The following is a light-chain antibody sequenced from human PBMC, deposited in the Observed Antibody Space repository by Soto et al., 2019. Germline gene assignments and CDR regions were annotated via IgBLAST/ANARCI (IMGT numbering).Light chain of an antibody. CDR1: QSLLHSNGYNY. J-gene: IGKJ2*01. V-gene: IGKV2-28*01. Sequence: DLVMTQSPLSLPVTPGEPASISCRSSQSLLHSNGYNYLDWYLQKPGQSPQLLIYLGSNRASGVPDRFSGSGSGTYFTLQISRVEAEDVGVYYCMQGLRPPYTFGQGTKLQIK. CDR2: LGS. CDR3: MQGLRPPYT.